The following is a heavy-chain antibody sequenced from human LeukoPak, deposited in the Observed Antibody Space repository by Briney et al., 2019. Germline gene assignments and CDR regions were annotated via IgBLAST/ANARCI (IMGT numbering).Heavy chain of an antibody. CDR2: IYYSGST. D-gene: IGHD3-22*01. Sequence: PSETLSLTCTVSGGSISSSSYYWGWIRQPPGKGLEWIGSIYYSGSTYYNLSLKSRVTISVDTSKNQFSLKLSSVTAADTAVYYCARLLRGRFERYYYDSSGYYQFDYWGQGTLVTVSS. CDR1: GGSISSSSYY. J-gene: IGHJ4*02. V-gene: IGHV4-39*01. CDR3: ARLLRGRFERYYYDSSGYYQFDY.